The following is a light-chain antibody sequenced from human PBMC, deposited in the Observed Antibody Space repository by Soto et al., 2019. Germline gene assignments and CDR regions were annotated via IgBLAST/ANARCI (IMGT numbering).Light chain of an antibody. CDR3: SAYTHSNTVI. CDR1: SSDVAAYNF. V-gene: IGLV2-14*03. Sequence: QSALTQPASVSGSPGQSITISCTGTSSDVAAYNFVSWYQQHPGEVPKLMIYEVIKRPSGISDRFSSSKSGNTASLTISGLQAEDEADYYCSAYTHSNTVIFGGGTKVTVL. CDR2: EVI. J-gene: IGLJ2*01.